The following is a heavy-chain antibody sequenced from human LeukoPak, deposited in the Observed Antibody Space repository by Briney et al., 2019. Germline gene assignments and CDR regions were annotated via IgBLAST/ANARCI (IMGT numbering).Heavy chain of an antibody. CDR3: AKSFAYDSSGYYEPDAFDI. CDR2: ISGSGVST. V-gene: IGHV3-23*01. Sequence: GGSLRLSCAASGFIFSSYGMSWVRQAPGKGLEWVSGISGSGVSTYYADSVKGRFTISRDNSNNTLNLQMNSLRAEDTAVYYCAKSFAYDSSGYYEPDAFDIWGQGTMVTVSS. J-gene: IGHJ3*02. CDR1: GFIFSSYG. D-gene: IGHD3-22*01.